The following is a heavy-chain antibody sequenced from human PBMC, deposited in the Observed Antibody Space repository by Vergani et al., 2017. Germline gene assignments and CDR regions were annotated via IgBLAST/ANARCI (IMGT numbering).Heavy chain of an antibody. D-gene: IGHD2-2*01. CDR1: GFTFSAYY. J-gene: IGHJ5*02. V-gene: IGHV3-11*06. CDR2: ISSSSSYT. CDR3: ASLRYCSSTSCRTHNWFDP. Sequence: QVQLVESGGGLVKPGGSLRLSCAASGFTFSAYYMSWIRQAPGKGLEWVSYISSSSSYTNYADSVKGRFTISRDNAKNSLYLPMNRLRAEDTAVYYCASLRYCSSTSCRTHNWFDPWGQGTLVTVSS.